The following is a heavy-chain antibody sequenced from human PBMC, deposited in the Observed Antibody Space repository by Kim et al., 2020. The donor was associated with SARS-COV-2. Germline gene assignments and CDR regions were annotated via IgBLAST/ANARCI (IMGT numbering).Heavy chain of an antibody. CDR2: ISGSGGST. Sequence: GGSLKLSCAASGFTFSSYAMSWVRQAPGKGLEWVSAISGSGGSTYYADSVKGRFTISRDNSKNTLYLQMNSLRAEDTAVYYCAKDERSPWVVGYWGQGTLVTVSS. CDR1: GFTFSSYA. CDR3: AKDERSPWVVGY. V-gene: IGHV3-23*01. J-gene: IGHJ4*02. D-gene: IGHD2-15*01.